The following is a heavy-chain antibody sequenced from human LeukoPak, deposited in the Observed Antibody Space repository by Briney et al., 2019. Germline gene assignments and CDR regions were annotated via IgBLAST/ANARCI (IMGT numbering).Heavy chain of an antibody. CDR2: INHSGST. V-gene: IGHV4-34*01. CDR1: GGSFSGYY. J-gene: IGHJ6*03. Sequence: PSETLSLTCAVYGGSFSGYYWSWIRQPPGKGLEWIGEINHSGSTNYNPSLKSRVTMSVDTSKNQFSLKLSSVTAADTAVYYCARDLASGSYSLGYYYYYMDVWGKGTTVTISS. CDR3: ARDLASGSYSLGYYYYYMDV. D-gene: IGHD1-26*01.